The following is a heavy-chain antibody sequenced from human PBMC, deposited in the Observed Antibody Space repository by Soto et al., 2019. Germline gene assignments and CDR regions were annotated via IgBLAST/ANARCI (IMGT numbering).Heavy chain of an antibody. J-gene: IGHJ6*01. CDR3: ATGGYYDSSGSRTYRYYGIDV. CDR2: ISPYDDNT. CDR1: GYIFTSYG. V-gene: IGHV1-18*01. D-gene: IGHD3-22*01. Sequence: QVQVVQSGGEVKEPGASVRVSCKTSGYIFTSYGITWVRQAPGQGLEWLGWISPYDDNTNYAQNLQGRVRMSTDTSTRTAYMDLRILRSDDTAVYYCATGGYYDSSGSRTYRYYGIDVWGQGTIITVSA.